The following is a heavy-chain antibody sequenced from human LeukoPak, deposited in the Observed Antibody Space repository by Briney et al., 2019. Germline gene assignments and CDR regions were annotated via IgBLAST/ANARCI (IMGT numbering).Heavy chain of an antibody. CDR1: GFTFSSYG. CDR2: ISYDGSNK. CDR3: TTDLYCSGGSCYYYYGMDV. J-gene: IGHJ6*02. V-gene: IGHV3-30*03. Sequence: PGRSLRLSCAASGFTFSSYGMHWVRQAPGKGLEWVAVISYDGSNKYYADSVKGRFTISRDNSKNTLYLQMNSLKTEDTAVYYCTTDLYCSGGSCYYYYGMDVWGQGTTVTVSS. D-gene: IGHD2-15*01.